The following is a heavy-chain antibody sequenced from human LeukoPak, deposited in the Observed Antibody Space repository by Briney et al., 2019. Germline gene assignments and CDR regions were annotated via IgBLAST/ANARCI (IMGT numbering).Heavy chain of an antibody. V-gene: IGHV1-8*01. CDR2: VNPNSGNT. J-gene: IGHJ6*02. CDR3: ARVGGSYTYYYYYGMDV. CDR1: GYTFTSYD. Sequence: ASVKVSCKASGYTFTSYDINWVRQATGRGLEWMGWVNPNSGNTGYAQKFQGRVTMTRNTSISTAYMELSSLRSEDTAVYYCARVGGSYTYYYYYGMDVWGQGTTVAVSS. D-gene: IGHD1-26*01.